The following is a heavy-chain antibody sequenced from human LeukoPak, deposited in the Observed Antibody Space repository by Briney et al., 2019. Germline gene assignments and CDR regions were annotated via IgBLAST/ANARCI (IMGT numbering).Heavy chain of an antibody. CDR2: IYYSGST. D-gene: IGHD5-12*01. J-gene: IGHJ6*03. CDR3: ARDNSGYHPHYMDV. Sequence: SETLSLTCTVSGGSTSSYNWSWIRQPPGKGLEWIGYIYYSGSTNYNPSLKSRVTISVDTSKNQFSLKLSSVTAADTAVYYCARDNSGYHPHYMDVWGKGTTVTVSS. V-gene: IGHV4-59*01. CDR1: GGSTSSYN.